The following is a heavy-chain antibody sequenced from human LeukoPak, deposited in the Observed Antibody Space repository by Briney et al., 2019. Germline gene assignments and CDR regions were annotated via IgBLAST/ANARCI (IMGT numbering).Heavy chain of an antibody. D-gene: IGHD3-16*02. CDR2: ISSSSSTI. J-gene: IGHJ6*02. CDR1: GFTFSSYS. V-gene: IGHV3-48*02. CDR3: ASESGSSRHYYYGMDV. Sequence: GGSLRLSCAASGFTFSSYSMNWVRQAPGKGLEWVSYISSSSSTIYYADSVKGRFTISRDNAKNSLYLQMNSLRDEDTAVYYCASESGSSRHYYYGMDVWGQGTTVTVSS.